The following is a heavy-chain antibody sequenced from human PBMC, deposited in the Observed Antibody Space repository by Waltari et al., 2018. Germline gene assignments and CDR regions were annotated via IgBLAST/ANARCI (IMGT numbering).Heavy chain of an antibody. J-gene: IGHJ4*02. CDR3: ARGSPYEAGH. CDR2: SSSSSSYI. D-gene: IGHD3-16*01. V-gene: IGHV3-21*04. CDR1: GFTFSSYS. Sequence: EVQLVESGGGLVKPGGSLRLSCAASGFTFSSYSMNWVRQAPGKGLEWGSSSSSSSSYIYYADSVKGRFTISRDSSNNTLYLQMNNLRAEDTAVYYCARGSPYEAGHWGQGTLVTVSS.